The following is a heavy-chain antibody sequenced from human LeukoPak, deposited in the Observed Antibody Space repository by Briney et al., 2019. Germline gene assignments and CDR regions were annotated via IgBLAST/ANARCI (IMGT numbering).Heavy chain of an antibody. CDR2: ISSSSSTI. V-gene: IGHV3-48*01. J-gene: IGHJ4*02. D-gene: IGHD4-11*01. CDR1: GFTFSSYS. Sequence: PGGSLRLSCAASGFTFSSYSMNWVRQAPGKGLEWVSYISSSSSTIYYADSVKGRFTISRDNAKNSLYLQMNSLRAEDTAVYYCARDLSDYSNYGEGFDYWGQGTLVTVSS. CDR3: ARDLSDYSNYGEGFDY.